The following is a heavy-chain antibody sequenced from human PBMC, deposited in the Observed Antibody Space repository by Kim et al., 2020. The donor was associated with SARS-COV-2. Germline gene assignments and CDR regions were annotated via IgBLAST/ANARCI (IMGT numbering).Heavy chain of an antibody. V-gene: IGHV3-13*01. D-gene: IGHD6-19*01. Sequence: GGSLRLSCAASGFTFSSYDMHWVRQATGKGLEWVSAIGTAGDTYYPGSVKGRFTISRENAKNSLYLQMNSLRAGDTAVYYCARGIAVAGTGLNYYYYGIDVWGQGTTVTVSS. CDR3: ARGIAVAGTGLNYYYYGIDV. CDR1: GFTFSSYD. CDR2: IGTAGDT. J-gene: IGHJ6*02.